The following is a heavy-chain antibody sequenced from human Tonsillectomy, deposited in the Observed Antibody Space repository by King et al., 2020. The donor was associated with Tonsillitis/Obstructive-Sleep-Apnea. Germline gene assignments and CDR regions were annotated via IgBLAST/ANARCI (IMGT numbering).Heavy chain of an antibody. CDR3: ARGPTSYGSGSFYWFDP. Sequence: VQLQQWGAGLLKPSETLSLTCAVYGGSFSGYYWSWIRQPPGKGLEWIGEINHRGSTNYNPSLKSRVTISVDTSKNQVSLKLSSVTAADTAVYYCARGPTSYGSGSFYWFDPWGQGTLVTVSS. CDR1: GGSFSGYY. J-gene: IGHJ5*02. CDR2: INHRGST. V-gene: IGHV4-34*01. D-gene: IGHD3-10*01.